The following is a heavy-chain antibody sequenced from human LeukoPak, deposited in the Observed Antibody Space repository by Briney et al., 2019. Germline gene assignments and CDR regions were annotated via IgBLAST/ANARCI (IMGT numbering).Heavy chain of an antibody. V-gene: IGHV1-69*05. J-gene: IGHJ4*02. D-gene: IGHD3-16*02. CDR1: GGTFSSYA. Sequence: KVSCKASGGTFSSYAISWVRQAPGQGLEWMGGITPIFGTANYAQKFQGRVTITTDESTSTAYMELSSLRSEDTAVYYCARAGSYDYVWGSYRPYYFDYWGQGTLVTVSS. CDR3: ARAGSYDYVWGSYRPYYFDY. CDR2: ITPIFGTA.